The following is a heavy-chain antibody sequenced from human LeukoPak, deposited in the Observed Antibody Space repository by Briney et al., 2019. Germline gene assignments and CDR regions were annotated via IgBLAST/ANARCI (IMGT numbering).Heavy chain of an antibody. CDR3: ASDDSGSPDY. Sequence: GGSLRLSCAASGFTFSSYDMSWVRQAPGKGLEWVAFIRYDGSNKYYADSVKGRFTISRDNSKNTLYLQMNSLRAEDTAVYYCASDDSGSPDYWGQGTLVTVSS. CDR2: IRYDGSNK. V-gene: IGHV3-30*02. D-gene: IGHD1-26*01. J-gene: IGHJ4*02. CDR1: GFTFSSYD.